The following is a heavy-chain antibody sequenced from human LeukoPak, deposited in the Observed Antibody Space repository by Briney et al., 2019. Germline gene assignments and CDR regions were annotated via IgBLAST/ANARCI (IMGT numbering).Heavy chain of an antibody. CDR3: ARGRVLRYFNA. CDR2: INHSGST. V-gene: IGHV4-34*01. Sequence: PSETLSLTCAVYGGSFSVYYWSCLRQPPGKGLEWSGEINHSGSTNYNPSLKSRVTISVDTSKNQFSLKLSSVTAADTAVYYCARGRVLRYFNAWGQGTLVTVSS. J-gene: IGHJ5*02. D-gene: IGHD3-9*01. CDR1: GGSFSVYY.